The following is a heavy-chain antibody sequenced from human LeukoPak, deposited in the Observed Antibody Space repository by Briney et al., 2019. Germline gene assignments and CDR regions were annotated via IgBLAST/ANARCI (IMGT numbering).Heavy chain of an antibody. CDR3: AKYSSGPHDAFDI. D-gene: IGHD3-22*01. CDR2: IRYDGSNK. J-gene: IGHJ3*02. Sequence: GGSLRLSCAASGFSFSSYGMHWARQAPGKGLEWVTFIRYDGSNKHYADSVKGRFTISRDNSKNTLYLQMNSLRAEDTAVYYCAKYSSGPHDAFDIWGQGTMVTVSS. CDR1: GFSFSSYG. V-gene: IGHV3-30*02.